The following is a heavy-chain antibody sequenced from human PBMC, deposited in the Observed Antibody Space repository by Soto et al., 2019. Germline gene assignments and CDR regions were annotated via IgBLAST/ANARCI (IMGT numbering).Heavy chain of an antibody. V-gene: IGHV4-59*01. CDR1: GGSISAYY. Sequence: KPSETLSLTCTVSGGSISAYYWSWIRQPPGKGLEWIGYIYYNGSPNYNPSFKSRFTISVDTYKNQISLKLSSETAADTAAYFCGRLWGDGSPRYWYLDPWGRGTLVTVSS. CDR2: IYYNGSP. D-gene: IGHD2-15*01. J-gene: IGHJ2*01. CDR3: GRLWGDGSPRYWYLDP.